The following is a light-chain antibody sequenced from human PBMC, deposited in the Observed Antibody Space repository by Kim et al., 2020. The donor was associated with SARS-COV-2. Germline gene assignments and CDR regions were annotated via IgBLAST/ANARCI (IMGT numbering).Light chain of an antibody. CDR3: QQYHSAPQT. V-gene: IGKV4-1*01. Sequence: DFVMTQSPDSLAVSLGERATINCKSSQSLLHSSYNKDYLAWYQQKPGQPPKLLIYWASTREFGVPDRFSGSGSGTEFTLTISSLQAEDVAVYYCQQYHSAPQTFGQGTKLEI. J-gene: IGKJ2*01. CDR2: WAS. CDR1: QSLLHSSYNKDY.